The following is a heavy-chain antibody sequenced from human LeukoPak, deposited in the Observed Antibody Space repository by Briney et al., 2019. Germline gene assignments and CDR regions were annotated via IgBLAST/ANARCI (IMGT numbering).Heavy chain of an antibody. V-gene: IGHV5-51*01. J-gene: IGHJ4*02. CDR3: APGGGDIAAGIDY. Sequence: GESLKISCKGSGYTFTNCWIGWVRQMPGKGLEWMGIIYPGVSDTRYSPSFQGQVTISADKSITTSYLQWSSLKASDTAMYYCAPGGGDIAAGIDYWGQGTLVTVSS. D-gene: IGHD3-16*01. CDR2: IYPGVSDT. CDR1: GYTFTNCW.